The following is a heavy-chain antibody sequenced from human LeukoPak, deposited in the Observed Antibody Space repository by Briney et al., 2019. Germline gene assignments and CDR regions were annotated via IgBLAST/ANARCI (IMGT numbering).Heavy chain of an antibody. J-gene: IGHJ3*02. CDR3: ATIGIYDILPFDI. CDR1: GFTFSSYT. CDR2: ISSTTSYI. V-gene: IGHV3-21*01. D-gene: IGHD3-9*01. Sequence: KPGGSLRLSCAASGFTFSSYTMHWVRQAPGKGLEWVSSISSTTSYIYYADSVKGRFTISKDNAENSLYLQMNSLRAEETAVYYCATIGIYDILPFDIWGQGTVVTVSS.